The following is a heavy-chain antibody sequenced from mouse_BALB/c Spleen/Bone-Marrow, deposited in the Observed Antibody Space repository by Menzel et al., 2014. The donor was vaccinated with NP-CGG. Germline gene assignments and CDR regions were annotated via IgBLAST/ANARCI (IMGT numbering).Heavy chain of an antibody. CDR3: VRDYSGCFES. J-gene: IGHJ2*01. CDR2: ISSGGTYT. Sequence: EVKLVESGGGLVKPGGSLKLSCAASGFTFSGYAMSWVRQSPEKRLEWVAEISSGGTYTYYPDTVTGRFTISRDNAKNTLYLEMSSLRSEDAAMYDCVRDYSGCFESWGQGTTLTVSS. CDR1: GFTFSGYA. V-gene: IGHV5-9-4*01. D-gene: IGHD1-2*01.